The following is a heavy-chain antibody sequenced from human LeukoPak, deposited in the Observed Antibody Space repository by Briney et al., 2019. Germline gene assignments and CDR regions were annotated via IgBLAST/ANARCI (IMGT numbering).Heavy chain of an antibody. V-gene: IGHV1-18*01. CDR2: ISAYNGNT. D-gene: IGHD4-17*01. CDR1: GYTFTSYG. CDR3: ARDRPYGAGRAWFDP. Sequence: ASVKVSCKASGYTFTSYGISWVRQAPGQGLEWMGWISAYNGNTNYAQKLQGRVTMTTDTSTSTAYMGLRSLRSDDTAVYYCARDRPYGAGRAWFDPWGQGTLVTVSS. J-gene: IGHJ5*02.